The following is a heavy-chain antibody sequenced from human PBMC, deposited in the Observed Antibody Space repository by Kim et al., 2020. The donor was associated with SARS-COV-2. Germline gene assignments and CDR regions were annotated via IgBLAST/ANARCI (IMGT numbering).Heavy chain of an antibody. J-gene: IGHJ4*02. Sequence: NKYYADSVKGRFTVARDTSKNTLCLQMNSLSADYTALYYCVRGYSGYFFDYWGQGTLVTVSS. V-gene: IGHV3-30*02. CDR2: NK. CDR3: VRGYSGYFFDY. D-gene: IGHD5-12*01.